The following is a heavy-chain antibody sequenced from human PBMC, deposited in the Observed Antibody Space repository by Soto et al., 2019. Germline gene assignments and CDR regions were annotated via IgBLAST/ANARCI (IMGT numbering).Heavy chain of an antibody. CDR1: GGTFSSYA. D-gene: IGHD3-22*01. CDR2: IIPIFGTA. J-gene: IGHJ6*02. CDR3: ASAVRYYDSSGYPPSDV. V-gene: IGHV1-69*13. Sequence: ASVKVSCKASGGTFSSYAISWVRQAPRQGLEWMGGIIPIFGTANYAQKFQGRVTITADESTSTAYMELSSLRSEDTAVYYCASAVRYYDSSGYPPSDVWGQGTTVTVSS.